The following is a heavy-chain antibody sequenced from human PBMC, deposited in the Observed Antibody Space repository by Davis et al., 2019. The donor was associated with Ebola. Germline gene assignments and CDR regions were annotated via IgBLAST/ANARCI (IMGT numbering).Heavy chain of an antibody. J-gene: IGHJ2*01. Sequence: GESLKIPCAASGFNFDLYAITWVRQAPGKGLEWVATMNGGRNLIYYADSVKGRFTISRDNSMNTLYLQMNSLRAEDTAVYFCAKRQGTAPPYWYFDFWGRGTLVTVSS. CDR2: MNGGRNLI. CDR1: GFNFDLYA. CDR3: AKRQGTAPPYWYFDF. D-gene: IGHD2-21*02. V-gene: IGHV3-23*01.